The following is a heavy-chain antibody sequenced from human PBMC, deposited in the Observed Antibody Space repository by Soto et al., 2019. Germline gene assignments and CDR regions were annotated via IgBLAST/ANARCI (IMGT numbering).Heavy chain of an antibody. Sequence: GASVKVSCKASGYTFTSYYMHWVRQAPGQGLEWMGIINPSGGSTSYAQKFQGRVTMTRDTSTSTVYMELSSLRSEDTAVYYCARDLRCSYGWNQYYFDYWGQGTLVTVSS. J-gene: IGHJ4*02. D-gene: IGHD5-18*01. CDR3: ARDLRCSYGWNQYYFDY. CDR2: INPSGGST. V-gene: IGHV1-46*01. CDR1: GYTFTSYY.